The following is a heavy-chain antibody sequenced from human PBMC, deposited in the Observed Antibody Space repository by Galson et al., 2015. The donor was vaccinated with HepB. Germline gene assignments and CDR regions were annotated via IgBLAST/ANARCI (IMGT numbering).Heavy chain of an antibody. D-gene: IGHD3-9*01. CDR3: ARPLRYFGEGFDY. Sequence: SETLSLTCTVSGVSITSGYYWGWVRQPPGKGLEWIGSVFDSGSTYDNPSLMGRVTLSLDTPKNRFSLSLTSVTAADTAVYYCARPLRYFGEGFDYWGQGILVTVSS. J-gene: IGHJ4*02. V-gene: IGHV4-38-2*02. CDR1: GVSITSGYY. CDR2: VFDSGST.